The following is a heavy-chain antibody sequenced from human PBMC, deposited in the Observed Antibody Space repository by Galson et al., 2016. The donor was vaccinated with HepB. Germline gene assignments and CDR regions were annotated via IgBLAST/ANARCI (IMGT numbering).Heavy chain of an antibody. Sequence: ETLSLTCAVYGGSFSGYYWSWIRQTPGKGLEWVSTISGGGGGTYYADSVKGRFTISRDNSKNTLYLQMNSLRAEDTAVYYCAKGITARLGYYFDCWGQGTLVTVSP. CDR2: ISGGGGGT. CDR1: GGSFSGYY. J-gene: IGHJ4*02. V-gene: IGHV3-23*01. D-gene: IGHD6-6*01. CDR3: AKGITARLGYYFDC.